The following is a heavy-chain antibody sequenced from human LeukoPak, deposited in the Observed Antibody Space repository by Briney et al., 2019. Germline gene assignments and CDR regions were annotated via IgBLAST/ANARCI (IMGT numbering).Heavy chain of an antibody. Sequence: RRSLRLSCAASGFTFSSYAMHWVRQAPGKGLEWVAVISYDGSNKYYADSVKGRFTISRDNSKNTLYLQMNSLRAEDTAVYYCARDYYDSSGYSTDAFDIWGQGTMVTVSS. CDR2: ISYDGSNK. J-gene: IGHJ3*02. CDR3: ARDYYDSSGYSTDAFDI. D-gene: IGHD3-22*01. V-gene: IGHV3-30-3*01. CDR1: GFTFSSYA.